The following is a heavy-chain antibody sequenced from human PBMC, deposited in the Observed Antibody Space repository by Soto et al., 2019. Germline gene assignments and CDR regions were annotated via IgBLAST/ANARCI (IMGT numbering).Heavy chain of an antibody. CDR3: ARGGSRPYGFDY. CDR1: GGTFSSYA. Sequence: SVKVSCKASGGTFSSYAISWVRQAPRQGLEWMGGIIPIFGTANYAQKSQGRVTITADESTSTAYMELSSLRSEDTAVYYCARGGSRPYGFDYWGRGTLVTVSS. D-gene: IGHD4-17*01. V-gene: IGHV1-69*13. J-gene: IGHJ4*02. CDR2: IIPIFGTA.